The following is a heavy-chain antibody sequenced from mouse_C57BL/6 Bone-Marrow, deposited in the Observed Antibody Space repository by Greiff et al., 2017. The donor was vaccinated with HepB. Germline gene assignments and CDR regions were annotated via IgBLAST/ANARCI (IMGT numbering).Heavy chain of an antibody. CDR2: IDPENGDT. CDR3: TTLGSNGTIYYAMDY. D-gene: IGHD2-5*01. V-gene: IGHV14-4*01. CDR1: GFNFKDDY. Sequence: VQLQQSGAELVRPGASVRLSCTASGFNFKDDYMHWVKQRPEQGLEWIGWIDPENGDTEYAQNFQGKATITADTSSNTAYLQLSSLTSEDTAVYYCTTLGSNGTIYYAMDYWGQGTSVTVSS. J-gene: IGHJ4*01.